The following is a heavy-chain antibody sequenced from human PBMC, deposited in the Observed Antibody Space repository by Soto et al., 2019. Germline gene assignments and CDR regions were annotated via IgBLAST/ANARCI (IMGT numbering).Heavy chain of an antibody. Sequence: EVQLLESGGALVQPGGSLRLSCAASGFTFSSFAMYWVRQAPGKGLQWLSLISNSGGLTYYADSVKGRFTISRDNSKNTLYLQMKSLRADDTAVYFCAKDALWLGRNFDYWGQGTQVTVSS. CDR1: GFTFSSFA. CDR3: AKDALWLGRNFDY. J-gene: IGHJ4*02. V-gene: IGHV3-23*01. D-gene: IGHD6-19*01. CDR2: ISNSGGLT.